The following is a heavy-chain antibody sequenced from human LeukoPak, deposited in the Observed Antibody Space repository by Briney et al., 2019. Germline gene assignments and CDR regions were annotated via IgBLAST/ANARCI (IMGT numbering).Heavy chain of an antibody. Sequence: SETLSLTCTVSGGSISSYYWSWIRQPPGKGLEWIGYIYYGGSTNYNPSLKSRVTISVDTSKNQFSLKLSSVTAADTAVYYCARGIQVTTYDQWYYFDYWGQGTLVTVSS. D-gene: IGHD4-17*01. CDR1: GGSISSYY. CDR3: ARGIQVTTYDQWYYFDY. CDR2: IYYGGST. J-gene: IGHJ4*02. V-gene: IGHV4-59*01.